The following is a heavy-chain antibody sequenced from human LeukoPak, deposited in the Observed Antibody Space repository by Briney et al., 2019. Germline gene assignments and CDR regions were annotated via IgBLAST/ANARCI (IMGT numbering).Heavy chain of an antibody. J-gene: IGHJ4*02. CDR2: INDDGSST. D-gene: IGHD1-7*01. CDR1: GFTFSNYW. CDR3: ARGTGTFDS. V-gene: IGHV3-74*01. Sequence: GGSLSLSCAASGFTFSNYWMRWVRQAPGKGLVWVSRINDDGSSTYYADSVKGRFTISRDNAKNTLYLQMNSLRAEDTAVYYCARGTGTFDSWGQGTPVIVSS.